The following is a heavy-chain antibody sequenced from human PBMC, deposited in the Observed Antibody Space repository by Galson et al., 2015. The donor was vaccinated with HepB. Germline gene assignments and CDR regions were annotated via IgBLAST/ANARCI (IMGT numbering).Heavy chain of an antibody. D-gene: IGHD6-13*01. CDR1: GFTFSSYA. Sequence: SLRLSCAASGFTFSSYAMSWVRQAPGKGLEWVSAISGSGGSTYYADSVKGRFTISGDNSKNTLYLQMNSLRAEDTAVYYCAKVGPSYSSSWTFDYWGQGTLVTVSS. V-gene: IGHV3-23*01. CDR2: ISGSGGST. CDR3: AKVGPSYSSSWTFDY. J-gene: IGHJ4*02.